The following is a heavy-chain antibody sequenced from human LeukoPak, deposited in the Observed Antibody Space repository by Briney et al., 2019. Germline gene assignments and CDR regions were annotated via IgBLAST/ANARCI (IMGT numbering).Heavy chain of an antibody. CDR2: IYSDGPT. CDR1: GFTVSSNY. V-gene: IGHV3-53*01. J-gene: IGHJ3*02. Sequence: GGSLRLSCAVSGFTVSSNYMSWVRQAPGKGLEWVSVIYSDGPTYYADSVKGRFTISRDNAKNSLYLQMNSLRAEDTAVYYCARCPTSSGPDIWGQGTMVTVSS. CDR3: ARCPTSSGPDI. D-gene: IGHD3-3*01.